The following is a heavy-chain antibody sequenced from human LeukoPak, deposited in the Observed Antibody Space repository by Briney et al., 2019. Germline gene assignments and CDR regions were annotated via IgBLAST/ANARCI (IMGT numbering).Heavy chain of an antibody. D-gene: IGHD3-10*01. CDR3: TSPITMVRGVIISY. Sequence: GGTLRLSCAASGFTFSSYGMSWVRQAPGKGLEWVGRIRSKANSYATAYAASVKGRFTISRDDSKNTAYLQMNSLKTEDTAVYYCTSPITMVRGVIISYWGQGTLVTVSS. CDR2: IRSKANSYAT. CDR1: GFTFSSYG. J-gene: IGHJ4*02. V-gene: IGHV3-73*01.